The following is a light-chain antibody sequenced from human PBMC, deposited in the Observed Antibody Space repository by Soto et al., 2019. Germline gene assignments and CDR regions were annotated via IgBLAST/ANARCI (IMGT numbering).Light chain of an antibody. CDR1: QSVSSSY. V-gene: IGKV3-15*01. J-gene: IGKJ4*01. Sequence: EIVMTQSPATLSLSPGERATLSCRASQSVSSSYLAWYQQKPGQAPRLLIYGTSTRVTGIPARFSGSGSGTEFTLTISSLQSEDFAVYYCQQYYNWPLTFGGGTKVDIK. CDR2: GTS. CDR3: QQYYNWPLT.